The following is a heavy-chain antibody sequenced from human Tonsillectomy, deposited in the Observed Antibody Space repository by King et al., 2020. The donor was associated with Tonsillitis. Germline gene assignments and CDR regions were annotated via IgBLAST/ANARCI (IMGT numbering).Heavy chain of an antibody. CDR3: TRDRLPASYDYMDV. V-gene: IGHV3-66*01. Sequence: VQLVESGGGLVQPGGSLRLSCAASGFTVSANYMGWVRQPPGKGLEWVSVIYSGTYTHYADSVKGRFIISADRSKNTLYLQMNSLRVEDTAVYYCTRDRLPASYDYMDVWGKGTTVTVSS. J-gene: IGHJ6*03. CDR1: GFTVSANY. CDR2: IYSGTYT.